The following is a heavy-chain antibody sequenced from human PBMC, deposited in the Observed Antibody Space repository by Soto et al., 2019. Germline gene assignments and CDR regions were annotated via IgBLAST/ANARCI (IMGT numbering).Heavy chain of an antibody. Sequence: SVKVSCKASGGTFSSYAISWVRQAPGQGLEWMGGIIPIFDTANYAQKFQGRVTITADESTSTAYMELSSLRSEDTAVYYCARGSDAYYDSSGYYGFQHWGQGTLVTVSS. CDR2: IIPIFDTA. V-gene: IGHV1-69*13. CDR1: GGTFSSYA. CDR3: ARGSDAYYDSSGYYGFQH. J-gene: IGHJ1*01. D-gene: IGHD3-22*01.